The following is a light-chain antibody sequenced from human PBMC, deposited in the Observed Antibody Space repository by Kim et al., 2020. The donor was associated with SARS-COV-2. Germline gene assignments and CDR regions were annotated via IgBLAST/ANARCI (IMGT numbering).Light chain of an antibody. CDR2: QAS. CDR3: QHYNSYPTT. CDR1: QSINTW. V-gene: IGKV1-5*03. J-gene: IGKJ4*01. Sequence: DIQMTQSPSTLSASVGDRVTITCRASQSINTWLAWYQQKPGRGPNLLIYQASRLESGVPSRFSGSGFGIEFTLTISSLQPDDFATYYCQHYNSYPTTFGGGTKVDIK.